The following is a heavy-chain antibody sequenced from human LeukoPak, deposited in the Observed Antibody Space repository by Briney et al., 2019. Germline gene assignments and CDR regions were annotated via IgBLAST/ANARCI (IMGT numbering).Heavy chain of an antibody. CDR1: GFTVSSNY. Sequence: PGGSLRLSCAASGFTVSSNYMSWVRQAPGKGLEWVSVIYSGGSTYYADSVKGRFTISRDNSKNTLYLQMNSLRAEDTAVYYCASLYGSGSYYRDSIDYWGQGTLVTVSS. CDR2: IYSGGST. CDR3: ASLYGSGSYYRDSIDY. J-gene: IGHJ4*02. D-gene: IGHD3-10*01. V-gene: IGHV3-53*01.